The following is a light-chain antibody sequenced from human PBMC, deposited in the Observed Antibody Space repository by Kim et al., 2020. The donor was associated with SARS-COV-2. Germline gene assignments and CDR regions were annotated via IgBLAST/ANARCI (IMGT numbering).Light chain of an antibody. V-gene: IGKV3-11*01. J-gene: IGKJ4*01. Sequence: SLSPGERATLSCRASQRVSSYLAWYQQKPGQAPRLLIYDASKRATGIPARFSGSGSGTDFTLTISSLEPEDFAVYYCQHRSTWPLTFGGGTKVEI. CDR1: QRVSSY. CDR2: DAS. CDR3: QHRSTWPLT.